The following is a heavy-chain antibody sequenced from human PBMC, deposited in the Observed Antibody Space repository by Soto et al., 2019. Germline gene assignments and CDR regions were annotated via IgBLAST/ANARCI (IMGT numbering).Heavy chain of an antibody. CDR1: GITIYNNY. J-gene: IGHJ6*04. CDR2: IYSGGST. CDR3: ARDVGV. V-gene: IGHV3-66*01. Sequence: EVQLVESGGGLVRRGGSLRLSCAASGITIYNNYMSWVRQAPGKGLEWVSVIYSGGSTSYADSVKGRFTNSRDGSKNTVYLQMNSLRAEDTAVYYCARDVGVWGRGTTVTVSS.